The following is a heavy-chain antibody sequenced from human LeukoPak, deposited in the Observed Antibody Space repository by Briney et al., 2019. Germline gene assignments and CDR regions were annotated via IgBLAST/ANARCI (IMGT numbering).Heavy chain of an antibody. Sequence: PGGSLRLSCAASGLSFSSFAMSWVRQAPARGLERLSSMKGTGETIYADSVRGRCTLFRDGSRNTVYLQLNNLRVEDTAVYYCARASRVSTADAVRWGQGTVVTVSS. D-gene: IGHD3-10*01. J-gene: IGHJ4*02. CDR2: MKGTGET. CDR1: GLSFSSFA. CDR3: ARASRVSTADAVR. V-gene: IGHV3-23*01.